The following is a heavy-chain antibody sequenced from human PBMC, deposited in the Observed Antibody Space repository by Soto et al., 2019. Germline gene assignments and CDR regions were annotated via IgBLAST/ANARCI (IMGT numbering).Heavy chain of an antibody. V-gene: IGHV4-31*03. CDR1: GGSISSGGYY. D-gene: IGHD5-12*01. CDR3: ATFRDGYTYFDP. J-gene: IGHJ5*02. Sequence: KPSETLSLTCTVSGGSISSGGYYWSWLRQRPGRGLEWIGYIYYSGVTYYNPSLRSRVTISADTSKNQFSLRLSSVAAADTAVYHCATFRDGYTYFDPWGQGTLVTVSS. CDR2: IYYSGVT.